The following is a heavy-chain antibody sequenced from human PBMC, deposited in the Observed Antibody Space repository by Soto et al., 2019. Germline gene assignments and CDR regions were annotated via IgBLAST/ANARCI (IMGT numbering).Heavy chain of an antibody. V-gene: IGHV4-31*03. D-gene: IGHD3-10*01. CDR2: IYSSGNS. CDR3: ARVPFEYYGSGRFDT. J-gene: IGHJ5*02. Sequence: SETLSLTCTVSGGSITSGNYYWSWVRQHQGKGLEWIAYIYSSGNSYFNPSLKSRLTISIDTSKNKFSLRLTSVTAADTAVYFCARVPFEYYGSGRFDTWGQGTLVTVSS. CDR1: GGSITSGNYY.